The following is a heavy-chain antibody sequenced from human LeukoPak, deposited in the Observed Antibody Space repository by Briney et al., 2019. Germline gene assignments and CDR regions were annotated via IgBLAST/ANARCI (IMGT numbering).Heavy chain of an antibody. CDR1: GFTFSSYG. Sequence: GGSLRLPCAASGFTFSSYGMHWVRQAPGKGLEWVAVIWYDGSNKYYVDSVKGRFTISRDNPKNTLYLQMNSLRGEDTAVCYCARSRTGTAAYAADYWGQGTLVTVSS. CDR2: IWYDGSNK. J-gene: IGHJ4*02. CDR3: ARSRTGTAAYAADY. D-gene: IGHD6-13*01. V-gene: IGHV3-33*01.